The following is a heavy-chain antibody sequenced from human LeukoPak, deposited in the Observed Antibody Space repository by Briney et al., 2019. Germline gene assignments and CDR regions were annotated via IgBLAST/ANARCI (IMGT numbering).Heavy chain of an antibody. CDR1: GFTFSSYW. CDR3: ARGYSSGWYGVFGY. CDR2: IKQDGSEK. Sequence: GGSLRLSCAASGFTFSSYWMSWVRQAPGRGLEWVANIKQDGSEKYYVDSVKGRFTISRDNAKNSPYLQMNSLRAEDTAVYYCARGYSSGWYGVFGYWGQGTLVTVSS. V-gene: IGHV3-7*01. D-gene: IGHD6-19*01. J-gene: IGHJ4*02.